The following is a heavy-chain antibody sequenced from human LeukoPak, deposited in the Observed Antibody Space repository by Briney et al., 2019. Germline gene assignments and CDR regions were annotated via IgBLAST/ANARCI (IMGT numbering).Heavy chain of an antibody. CDR2: IYSGGTT. CDR3: ARDMGFGDLMGY. Sequence: GGSLRLSCAASGFSVSSIYMSWARQAPGKGLEWVAVIYSGGTTYYADSVRGRFTISRDNSKNTLYLRMNSLRVEDTALYYCARDMGFGDLMGYWGQGTLVTVSS. J-gene: IGHJ4*02. D-gene: IGHD3-10*01. V-gene: IGHV3-53*01. CDR1: GFSVSSIY.